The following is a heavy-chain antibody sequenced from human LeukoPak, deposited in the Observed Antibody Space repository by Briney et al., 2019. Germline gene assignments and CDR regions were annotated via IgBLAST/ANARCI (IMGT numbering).Heavy chain of an antibody. CDR2: INHSGST. V-gene: IGHV4-34*01. J-gene: IGHJ6*02. CDR3: ARGPGTQVLFVYYYYGMDV. Sequence: PSETLSLTRAVYGGSFSGYYWSWIRQPPGKGLEWIGEINHSGSTNYNPSLKSRVTISVDTSKNQFSLKLSSVTAADTAVYYCARGPGTQVLFVYYYYGMDVWGQGTTVTVSS. CDR1: GGSFSGYY. D-gene: IGHD1-1*01.